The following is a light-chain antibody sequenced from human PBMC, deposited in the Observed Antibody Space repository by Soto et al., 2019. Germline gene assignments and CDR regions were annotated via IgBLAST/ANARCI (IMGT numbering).Light chain of an antibody. J-gene: IGLJ1*01. Sequence: QSVLTQPPSASASLGASVTLTCTLSSGYSNYKVDWYQQRPGKGPRFVMRVGTGGIVGCKGDGIPDRFSVLGSGLNRYLTIKNIQEEDESHYHCGADHGSGSNFIYVFGTGTKVTVL. CDR3: GADHGSGSNFIYV. V-gene: IGLV9-49*01. CDR1: SGYSNYK. CDR2: VGTGGIVG.